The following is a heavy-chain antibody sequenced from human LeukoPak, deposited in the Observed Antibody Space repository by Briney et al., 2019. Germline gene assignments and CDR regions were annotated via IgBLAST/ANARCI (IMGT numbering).Heavy chain of an antibody. J-gene: IGHJ5*02. Sequence: GGSLRLSCAASGFTFSSYSMNWVRQAPGKGLEWVSYISSSSSTIYYADSVKGRFTISRDNVKNSLYLQMNSLRAEDTAVYYCARVGSSGWLNWFDPWGQGTLVTVSS. V-gene: IGHV3-48*01. CDR1: GFTFSSYS. CDR2: ISSSSSTI. D-gene: IGHD6-19*01. CDR3: ARVGSSGWLNWFDP.